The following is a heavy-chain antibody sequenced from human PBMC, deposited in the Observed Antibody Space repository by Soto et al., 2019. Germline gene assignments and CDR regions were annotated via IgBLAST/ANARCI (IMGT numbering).Heavy chain of an antibody. Sequence: SETLSLTCTVSGGSISSGDHYWSWIRQHPGKGLEWIGSISDSGSTSYNPSLKSRLTISVDTSKNQFSLNLRSVTAADTAVYYCARRDRSGFSYWLDTWGQGTLVTVSS. CDR2: ISDSGST. CDR1: GGSISSGDHY. D-gene: IGHD3-22*01. CDR3: ARRDRSGFSYWLDT. J-gene: IGHJ5*02. V-gene: IGHV4-31*03.